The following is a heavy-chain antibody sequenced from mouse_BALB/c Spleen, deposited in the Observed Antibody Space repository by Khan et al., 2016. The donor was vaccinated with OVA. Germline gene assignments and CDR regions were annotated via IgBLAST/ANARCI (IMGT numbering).Heavy chain of an antibody. V-gene: IGHV9-4*02. Sequence: QIQLVQSGPELKKPGETVRISCKASGYTFTTAGMQWVQKMPGKGLKWIGWINTHSGVPKYAEDFKGRFAFSLETSASTAYLQITNLKNEDTATYCCAGGYGYGWYMDVWGAGTTVTVSS. J-gene: IGHJ1*01. CDR1: GYTFTTAG. CDR2: INTHSGVP. D-gene: IGHD2-2*01. CDR3: AGGYGYGWYMDV.